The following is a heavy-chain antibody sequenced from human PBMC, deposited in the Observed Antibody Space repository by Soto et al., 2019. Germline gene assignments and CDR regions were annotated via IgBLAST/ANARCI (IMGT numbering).Heavy chain of an antibody. CDR3: ASHSSLRGYCISTSCYGYYYGMDV. V-gene: IGHV1-69*12. J-gene: IGHJ6*02. CDR2: IIPIFGTA. D-gene: IGHD2-2*01. CDR1: GGTFSSYA. Sequence: QVQLVQSGAEVKKPGSSVKVSCKASGGTFSSYAISWVRQAPGQGLEWMGGIIPIFGTADYAQKFQGRVTITEDESTSTAYMELSSLRSEDTAVYYCASHSSLRGYCISTSCYGYYYGMDVWGQGTTVTVSS.